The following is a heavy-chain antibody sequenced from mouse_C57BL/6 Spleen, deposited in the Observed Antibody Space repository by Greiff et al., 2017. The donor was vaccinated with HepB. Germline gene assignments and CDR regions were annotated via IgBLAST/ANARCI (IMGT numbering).Heavy chain of an antibody. Sequence: VKLQQPGAELVKPGASVKMSCKASGYTFTSYWLTWVKQRPGQGLEWIGDIYPGSGSTNDNEKFKSKATLTVDTSSSTAYMQLSSLTSEDSAVYYCARWLLQYYAMDYWGQGTSVTVSS. CDR1: GYTFTSYW. CDR2: IYPGSGST. J-gene: IGHJ4*01. V-gene: IGHV1-55*01. CDR3: ARWLLQYYAMDY. D-gene: IGHD2-3*01.